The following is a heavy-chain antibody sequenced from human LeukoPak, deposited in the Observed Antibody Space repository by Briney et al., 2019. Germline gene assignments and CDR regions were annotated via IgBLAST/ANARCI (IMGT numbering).Heavy chain of an antibody. J-gene: IGHJ4*02. CDR2: IYYSGST. Sequence: PSETLSLTCTVSGGSISSYYWSWIRQPPGKGLEWIGYIYYSGSTNYNPSLKSRVTISVDTSKNQFSLKLSSVTVADTAVYYCARDVGATYDYYFDYWGQGTLVTVSS. D-gene: IGHD1-26*01. V-gene: IGHV4-59*01. CDR3: ARDVGATYDYYFDY. CDR1: GGSISSYY.